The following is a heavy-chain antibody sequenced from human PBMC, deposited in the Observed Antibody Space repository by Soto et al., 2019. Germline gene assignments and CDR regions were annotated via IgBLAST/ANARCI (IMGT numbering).Heavy chain of an antibody. V-gene: IGHV3-7*03. CDR3: VRDKSIRVSTIGAPYYYYGLEI. D-gene: IGHD2-2*01. Sequence: GGSLRLSCAASGFTFSNYWMSWVRQTPGKGLEWVANIKPDGSEKDYVDSVKGRFTISRDNAENSLYLQMNSLRAEDTAVYYCVRDKSIRVSTIGAPYYYYGLEIWGQGTTVTVSS. CDR2: IKPDGSEK. CDR1: GFTFSNYW. J-gene: IGHJ6*02.